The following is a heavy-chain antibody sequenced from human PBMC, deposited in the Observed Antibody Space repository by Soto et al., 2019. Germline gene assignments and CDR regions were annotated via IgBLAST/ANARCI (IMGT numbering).Heavy chain of an antibody. V-gene: IGHV3-73*01. CDR3: TSRARITMIVDY. CDR2: IRSKANSYAT. J-gene: IGHJ4*02. D-gene: IGHD3-22*01. CDR1: GFTFSGSA. Sequence: EVQLVESGGGLVQPGGSLKLSCAASGFTFSGSAMHWVRQASGKGLEWVGRIRSKANSYATAYAASVKGRFTISRDDSKNTAYLQMNSLKPEDTAVYYCTSRARITMIVDYWGQGTLVPVSS.